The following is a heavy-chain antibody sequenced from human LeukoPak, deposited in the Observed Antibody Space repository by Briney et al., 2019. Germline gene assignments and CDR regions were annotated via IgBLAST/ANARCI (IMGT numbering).Heavy chain of an antibody. CDR2: ISGSGGST. V-gene: IGHV3-64*01. CDR1: GFTFSSYA. Sequence: PGGSLRLSCAASGFTFSSYAMHWVRQAPGKGLEYVSAISGSGGSTYYANSVKDRFTISRDNSKNTLYLQMGSLRAEDMAVYYCARGVYSGSYPNWGQGTLVTVSS. J-gene: IGHJ4*02. D-gene: IGHD1-26*01. CDR3: ARGVYSGSYPN.